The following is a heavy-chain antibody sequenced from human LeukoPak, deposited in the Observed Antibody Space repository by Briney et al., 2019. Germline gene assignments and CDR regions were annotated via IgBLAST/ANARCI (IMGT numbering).Heavy chain of an antibody. CDR3: ARGYTSDY. Sequence: GGSLRLSCAASGFTFSNYWMTWVRQAPGKGLEWVANIKQDGSEKYYLDSVKGRFTISRDNAKNSLYLQMNGLRAENTAVYYCARGYTSDYWGQGTLVTVSS. CDR2: IKQDGSEK. D-gene: IGHD6-13*01. V-gene: IGHV3-7*04. CDR1: GFTFSNYW. J-gene: IGHJ4*02.